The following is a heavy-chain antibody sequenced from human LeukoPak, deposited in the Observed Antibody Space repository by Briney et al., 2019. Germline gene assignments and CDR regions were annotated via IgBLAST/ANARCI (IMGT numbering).Heavy chain of an antibody. D-gene: IGHD2-2*01. CDR2: IRYDGSNK. CDR3: AKDWWGRDCSSTSCYYHY. V-gene: IGHV3-30*02. CDR1: GFTFSSYW. J-gene: IGHJ4*02. Sequence: GGSLRLSCAASGFTFSSYWMHWVRQAPGKGLEWVAFIRYDGSNKYYADSVKGRFTISRDNSKNTLYLQMNSLRAEDTAVYYCAKDWWGRDCSSTSCYYHYWGQGTLVTVSS.